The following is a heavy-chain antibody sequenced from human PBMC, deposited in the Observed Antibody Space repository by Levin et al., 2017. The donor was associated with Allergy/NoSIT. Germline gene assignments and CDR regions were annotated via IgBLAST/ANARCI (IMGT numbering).Heavy chain of an antibody. J-gene: IGHJ4*02. CDR2: ISDTGRT. CDR3: TKDRRDGYNYVDY. D-gene: IGHD5-24*01. V-gene: IGHV4-59*01. Sequence: SQTLSLTCTVSGGSLTKNYWSWIRQAPGKGPEWIAYISDTGRTDYNPSLKSRVTISIDVSKNQFSLKVNSVTAADTAVYYCTKDRRDGYNYVDYWGQGILVTVSS. CDR1: GGSLTKNY.